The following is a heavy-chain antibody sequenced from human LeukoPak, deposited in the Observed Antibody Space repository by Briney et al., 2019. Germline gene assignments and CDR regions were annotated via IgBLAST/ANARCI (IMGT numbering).Heavy chain of an antibody. J-gene: IGHJ3*02. Sequence: APVKVSCKASGYTFTGHYMHWVRQAPGQGLEWMGWINPYSGGTHYALIFQDRVTMTRDTFISTAYMELSRLRSDDTAVYYCARRIAGRLINDAFDIWGQGTMVTVSS. D-gene: IGHD6-6*01. CDR1: GYTFTGHY. V-gene: IGHV1-2*02. CDR3: ARRIAGRLINDAFDI. CDR2: INPYSGGT.